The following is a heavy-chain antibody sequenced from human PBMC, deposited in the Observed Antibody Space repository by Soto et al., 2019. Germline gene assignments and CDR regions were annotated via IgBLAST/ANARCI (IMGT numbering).Heavy chain of an antibody. CDR1: VFSLSTSGMN. D-gene: IGHD1-26*01. CDR2: IYWNDEK. CDR3: AQRTWELQSAYFQY. J-gene: IGHJ1*01. Sequence: QITLRESGPTVVKPTENLTLTCSFSVFSLSTSGMNVGWIRQPPGKALEWLALIYWNDEKRYSPSLKDRLTITKDTSKNEVVLTLPNMEPVDSGTYYCAQRTWELQSAYFQYWGQGTLV. V-gene: IGHV2-5*01.